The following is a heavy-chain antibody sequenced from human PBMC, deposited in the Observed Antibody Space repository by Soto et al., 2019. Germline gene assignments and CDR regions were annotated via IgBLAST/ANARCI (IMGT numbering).Heavy chain of an antibody. Sequence: WTGIRQPPGKGLEWIGHIYYSGSPNYNPSLKSRVTISVDTSKSQFSLKLSSVTAADTAVYYCARDVSPTYWGQGMLVTVSS. CDR2: IYYSGSP. J-gene: IGHJ4*02. CDR3: ARDVSPTY. V-gene: IGHV4-59*01.